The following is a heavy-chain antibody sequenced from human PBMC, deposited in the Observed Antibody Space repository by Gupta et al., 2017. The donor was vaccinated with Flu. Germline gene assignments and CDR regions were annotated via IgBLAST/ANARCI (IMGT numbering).Heavy chain of an antibody. Sequence: EVQLVESGGGLVKPGGSLRLSCAASGFTFSNYNMNWVSQAPGKGLEWVSIISSSSDFIFYADSVKGRFTISRDNAKNSLHLHMDSLRAEDTAVYYCARDDYDVVTGYSNGFDYWGQRTLVTVSS. D-gene: IGHD3-9*01. V-gene: IGHV3-21*01. J-gene: IGHJ4*02. CDR1: GFTFSNYN. CDR3: ARDDYDVVTGYSNGFDY. CDR2: ISSSSDFI.